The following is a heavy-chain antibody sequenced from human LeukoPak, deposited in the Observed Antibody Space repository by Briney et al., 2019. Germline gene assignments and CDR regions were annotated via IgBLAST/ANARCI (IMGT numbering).Heavy chain of an antibody. Sequence: ASVKVSCKSSGYIFTSHYMHWVRQAPGQGLEWMGIINPSGGSTTYAQKFQGRVTIARDTSTSTVYMELSSLRSEDTAVYYCAREPYYGSGSFNYFDYWGQGTLVTVSS. CDR2: INPSGGST. D-gene: IGHD3-10*01. CDR1: GYIFTSHY. J-gene: IGHJ4*02. CDR3: AREPYYGSGSFNYFDY. V-gene: IGHV1-46*01.